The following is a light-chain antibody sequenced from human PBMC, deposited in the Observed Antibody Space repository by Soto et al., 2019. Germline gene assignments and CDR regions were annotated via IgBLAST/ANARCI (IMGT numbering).Light chain of an antibody. CDR3: QAYDSSLSAGV. Sequence: QSVLKQPPSVSGAPGQRVTISCTGSSSNIGAGYDVHWYQQLPGTDPKLLIYGNSNRPSGVPDRFSGSKSGTSASLASTGLQAEDEADYYRQAYDSSLSAGVFGRGTKLPVL. J-gene: IGLJ2*01. CDR1: SSNIGAGYD. CDR2: GNS. V-gene: IGLV1-40*01.